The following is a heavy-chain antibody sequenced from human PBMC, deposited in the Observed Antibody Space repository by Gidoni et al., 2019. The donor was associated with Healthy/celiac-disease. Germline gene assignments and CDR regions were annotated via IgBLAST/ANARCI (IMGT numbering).Heavy chain of an antibody. J-gene: IGHJ6*02. CDR2: IYYSGST. CDR1: GGSISSSSYY. V-gene: IGHV4-39*01. CDR3: ATPTYYYGMDV. Sequence: QLQLQESGPGLVKPSETLSLTCTVSGGSISSSSYYWGWIRQTPGKGLEWIGSIYYSGSTYYNPSLQCRVTISVDTSKHQFSLKLSSVTAADTAVYYCATPTYYYGMDVCGQGTTVTVSS.